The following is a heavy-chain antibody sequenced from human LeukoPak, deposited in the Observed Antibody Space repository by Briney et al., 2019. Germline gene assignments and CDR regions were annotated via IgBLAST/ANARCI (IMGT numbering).Heavy chain of an antibody. J-gene: IGHJ6*02. Sequence: PGGSLRLSCAASGFTFSSYGMHWVRQAPGKGLEWVAVIWYDGSNKYYADSVKGRFTISRDNSKNTLYLQMNSQRAEDTAVYYCARALSTIFGVVIPHYYYYYGMDVWGQGTTVTVSS. CDR2: IWYDGSNK. CDR3: ARALSTIFGVVIPHYYYYYGMDV. CDR1: GFTFSSYG. D-gene: IGHD3-3*01. V-gene: IGHV3-33*01.